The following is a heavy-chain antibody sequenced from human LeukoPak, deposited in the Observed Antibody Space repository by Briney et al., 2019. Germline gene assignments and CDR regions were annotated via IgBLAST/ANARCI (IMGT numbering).Heavy chain of an antibody. V-gene: IGHV1-69*04. J-gene: IGHJ4*02. D-gene: IGHD3-22*01. CDR1: GGTFSSYA. Sequence: SVKVSCKASGGTFSSYAISWVRQAPGQGLEWMGRIIPILGIANYAQKFQGRVTITADKSTSTAYMELSSLRSEDTAVYYCARHQGGRGGYWFDFWGQGTLVTVSS. CDR2: IIPILGIA. CDR3: ARHQGGRGGYWFDF.